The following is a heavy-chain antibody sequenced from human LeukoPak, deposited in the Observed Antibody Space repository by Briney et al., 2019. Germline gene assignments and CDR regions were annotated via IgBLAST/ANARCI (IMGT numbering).Heavy chain of an antibody. CDR3: AREKRLIWFGELPHDAFDI. J-gene: IGHJ3*02. CDR2: ISYDGSNK. CDR1: GLTFSSYA. V-gene: IGHV3-30-3*01. D-gene: IGHD3-10*01. Sequence: GSSLRLSCAASGLTFSSYAVHWVRHAGGKGLVWVADISYDGSNKYYAESVKGRFTISRDNSKNTLYLQMNSLRAEDTSVYYCAREKRLIWFGELPHDAFDIWGQGTMVTVSS.